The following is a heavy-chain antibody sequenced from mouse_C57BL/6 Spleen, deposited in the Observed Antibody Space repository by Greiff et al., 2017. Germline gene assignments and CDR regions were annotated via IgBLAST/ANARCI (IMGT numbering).Heavy chain of an antibody. CDR3: AREPRGFDY. Sequence: EVQLQQSGPELVKPGASVKISCKASGYTFTDYYMNWVKQSHGKSLEWIGDINPNNGGTSYNQKFKGKATLTVDKSSSTAYMELRSLTSEDSAVYYCAREPRGFDYWGQGTTLTVSS. D-gene: IGHD6-1*01. V-gene: IGHV1-26*01. CDR2: INPNNGGT. J-gene: IGHJ2*01. CDR1: GYTFTDYY.